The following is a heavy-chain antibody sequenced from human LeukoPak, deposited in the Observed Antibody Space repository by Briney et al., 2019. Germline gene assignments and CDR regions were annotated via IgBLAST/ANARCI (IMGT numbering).Heavy chain of an antibody. Sequence: PGGSLRLSCAASGFRFSTYGVHWVRQSPGEGLEWVAVIYYDGNQKYYGDSVKGRFTVSRDISESMLYLQMSSLRADDTAVYYCARGGVATAWGAFDVWGQGTTVIVSS. CDR3: ARGGVATAWGAFDV. V-gene: IGHV3-33*01. D-gene: IGHD4-23*01. CDR1: GFRFSTYG. CDR2: IYYDGNQK. J-gene: IGHJ3*01.